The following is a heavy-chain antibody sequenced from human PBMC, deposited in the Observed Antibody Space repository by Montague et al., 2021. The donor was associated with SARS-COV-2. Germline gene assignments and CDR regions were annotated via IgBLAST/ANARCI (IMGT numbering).Heavy chain of an antibody. CDR3: ARGVRQLGVRYYYYYIDV. J-gene: IGHJ6*03. CDR1: GGSFSGYY. D-gene: IGHD6-6*01. CDR2: INHSGST. Sequence: SETLSLTCAVYGGSFSGYYWSWIGQPPGKGLEWIGEINHSGSTNYNPSLKSRVTISMDTSKNQFSLKLSSVTAADTAVYYCARGVRQLGVRYYYYYIDVWDKGTTVTVSS. V-gene: IGHV4-34*01.